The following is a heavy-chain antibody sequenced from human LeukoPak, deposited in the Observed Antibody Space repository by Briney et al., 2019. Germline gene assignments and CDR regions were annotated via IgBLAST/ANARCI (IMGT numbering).Heavy chain of an antibody. J-gene: IGHJ4*02. D-gene: IGHD3-22*01. CDR2: IIPIFGTA. V-gene: IGHV1-69*13. CDR1: GGTFSSYA. Sequence: SVKVSCKASGGTFSSYAISWVRQAPGQGLEWMGGIIPIFGTANYAQKFQGRVTITADESTSTAYMELSSLRSEDTAVYYCTRDGALGYYDSSGSPHWGQGTLVTVSS. CDR3: TRDGALGYYDSSGSPH.